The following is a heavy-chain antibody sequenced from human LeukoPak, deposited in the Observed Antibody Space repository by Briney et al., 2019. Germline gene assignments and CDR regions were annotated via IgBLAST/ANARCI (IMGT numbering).Heavy chain of an antibody. D-gene: IGHD5-24*01. CDR3: ARVRRDGYNYVVWYYYYMDV. CDR2: IKQDGSEK. CDR1: GFTFSSYW. V-gene: IGHV3-7*01. Sequence: PGGSLRLSCAASGFTFSSYWMSWVRQAPGKGLEWVANIKQDGSEKYYVDSVKGRFTISRDNAKNSLYLQMNSLRAEDTAMYYCARVRRDGYNYVVWYYYYMDVWGKGTTVTVSS. J-gene: IGHJ6*03.